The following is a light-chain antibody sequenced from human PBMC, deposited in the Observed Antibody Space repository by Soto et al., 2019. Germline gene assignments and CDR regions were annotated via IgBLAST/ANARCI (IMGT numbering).Light chain of an antibody. Sequence: EIVLTQSPATLSLSPGDRATLSCGASQRVRSSYVAWYQQKAGLAPRLLIYDGSSRASGIPDRFSGSGSGTDFTLSIGRLGPEDFAVYYCQQDDNSAPLSFGGVTKVE. CDR2: DGS. V-gene: IGKV3D-20*01. J-gene: IGKJ4*01. CDR1: QRVRSSY. CDR3: QQDDNSAPLS.